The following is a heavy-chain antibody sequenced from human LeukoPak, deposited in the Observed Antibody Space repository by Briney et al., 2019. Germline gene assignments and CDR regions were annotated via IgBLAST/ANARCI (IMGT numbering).Heavy chain of an antibody. J-gene: IGHJ4*02. D-gene: IGHD6-13*01. V-gene: IGHV3-30-3*01. CDR2: ISYDGSNK. Sequence: GGSLRLSCAASGFTFISYAMHWVRQAPGKGLEWVAVISYDGSNKYYADSVKGRFTISRDNSKNTLYLQMNSLRAEDTAVYYCAREKYSSSWPIYFDYWGQGTLVTVSS. CDR3: AREKYSSSWPIYFDY. CDR1: GFTFISYA.